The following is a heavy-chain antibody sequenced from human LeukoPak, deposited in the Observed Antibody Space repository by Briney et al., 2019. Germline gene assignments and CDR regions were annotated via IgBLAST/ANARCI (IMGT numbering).Heavy chain of an antibody. D-gene: IGHD4/OR15-4a*01. CDR3: ARDTSYNYGAHAMDV. Sequence: GGSLRLSCAVSGITLSNYGMSWVRQVPGKGLEWVAGISGSGGGTNYADSVKGRFTISRDNSKNTLYLQLNSLRGEDTAIYYCARDTSYNYGAHAMDVWGQGTTVTVSS. CDR1: GITLSNYG. J-gene: IGHJ6*02. V-gene: IGHV3-23*01. CDR2: ISGSGGGT.